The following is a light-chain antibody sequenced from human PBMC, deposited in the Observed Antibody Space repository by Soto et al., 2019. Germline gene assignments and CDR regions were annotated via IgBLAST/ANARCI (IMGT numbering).Light chain of an antibody. J-gene: IGLJ1*01. V-gene: IGLV1-47*01. CDR1: SFNIGSNY. Sequence: QSVLTQAPLASGTPGQRVTISCSGSSFNIGSNYVYWYQQLPGTAPKLVIFRNDQRPSGIPDRISGSKSGTSASLAISGLRSEDEADYYCSAWDDSLSGYVFGTGTKLTVL. CDR2: RND. CDR3: SAWDDSLSGYV.